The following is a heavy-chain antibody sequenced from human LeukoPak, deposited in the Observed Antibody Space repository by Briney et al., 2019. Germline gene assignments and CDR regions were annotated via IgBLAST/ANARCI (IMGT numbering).Heavy chain of an antibody. Sequence: SETLSLTCTVSGGSISSYYWSWIRQPPRKGLEWIGYIYYSGSTNYNPSLKSRVTISVDTSKNQFSLKLSSVTAADTAVYYCARDRRDSSSWYFGAFDIWGQGTMVTVSS. J-gene: IGHJ3*02. D-gene: IGHD6-13*01. CDR2: IYYSGST. V-gene: IGHV4-59*01. CDR3: ARDRRDSSSWYFGAFDI. CDR1: GGSISSYY.